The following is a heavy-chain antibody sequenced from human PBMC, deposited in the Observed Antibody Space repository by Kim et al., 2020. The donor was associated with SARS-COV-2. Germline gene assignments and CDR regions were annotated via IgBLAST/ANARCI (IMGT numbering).Heavy chain of an antibody. V-gene: IGHV6-1*01. CDR2: TYYRSKWYN. D-gene: IGHD2-8*01. CDR1: GDSVSSNSAA. CDR3: ARAHISFGLDPIATMVAYYYYYGMDV. J-gene: IGHJ6*02. Sequence: SQTLSLTCAISGDSVSSNSAAWNWIRQSPSRGLEWLGRTYYRSKWYNDYAVSVKSRITINPDTSKNQFSLQLNSVTPEDTAVYYCARAHISFGLDPIATMVAYYYYYGMDVWRQGTTVTVSS.